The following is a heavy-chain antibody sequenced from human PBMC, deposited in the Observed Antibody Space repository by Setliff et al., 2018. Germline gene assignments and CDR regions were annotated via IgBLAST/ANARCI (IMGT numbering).Heavy chain of an antibody. CDR1: GFTFSTYV. Sequence: GGSLRLSCAASGFTFSTYVMTWVRQAPGKGLEWVSSIHGEGINTYYADSVKGRFTISRDNSRNTLFLQMNSLRADDTAVYYCMKKIIAGGGPPYVYFDYWGQGTLVTVSS. J-gene: IGHJ4*02. CDR2: IHGEGINT. V-gene: IGHV3-23*01. CDR3: MKKIIAGGGPPYVYFDY. D-gene: IGHD1-26*01.